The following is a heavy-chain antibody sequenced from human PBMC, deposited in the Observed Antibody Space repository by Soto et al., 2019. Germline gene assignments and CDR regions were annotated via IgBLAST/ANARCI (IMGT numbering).Heavy chain of an antibody. Sequence: ASVKVSCKASGYTFTSYDINWVRQATGQGLEWMGWMNPNSGNTGYAQKFQGRVTMTRNTSISTAYMELSSLRSEDTAVYYCARGNRHIVVVTAPRGAFDIWGQGTMVTVSS. D-gene: IGHD2-21*02. CDR3: ARGNRHIVVVTAPRGAFDI. CDR2: MNPNSGNT. J-gene: IGHJ3*02. V-gene: IGHV1-8*01. CDR1: GYTFTSYD.